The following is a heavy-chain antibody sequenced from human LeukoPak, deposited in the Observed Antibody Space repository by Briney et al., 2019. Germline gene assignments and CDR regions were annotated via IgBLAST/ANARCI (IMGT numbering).Heavy chain of an antibody. D-gene: IGHD3-10*01. Sequence: ASVKVSCKASGYTFTSYYMHWVRQAPGQGLEWMGIINPSGGSTSYAQKFQGRVTMTRDTSTSTVYMELSSLRSEDTAVYYCARDRDYYGSGSYQAPDYWGQGTLVTVSS. CDR3: ARDRDYYGSGSYQAPDY. J-gene: IGHJ4*02. V-gene: IGHV1-46*01. CDR2: INPSGGST. CDR1: GYTFTSYY.